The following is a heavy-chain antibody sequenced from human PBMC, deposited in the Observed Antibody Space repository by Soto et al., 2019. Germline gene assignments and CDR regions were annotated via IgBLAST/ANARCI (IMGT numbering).Heavy chain of an antibody. D-gene: IGHD2-8*01. J-gene: IGHJ6*02. Sequence: ASVKVSCKASGYSFTDYHIHWVRQAPGQGLEWLGRINPKGGGTSTAQKFQGWVTMTRDRSISTVYMELTRLRSDDTAVYFCARGHSTDCSNGVCSFFYNHEMDVWGQGTTVTVSS. CDR2: INPKGGGT. CDR1: GYSFTDYH. V-gene: IGHV1-2*04. CDR3: ARGHSTDCSNGVCSFFYNHEMDV.